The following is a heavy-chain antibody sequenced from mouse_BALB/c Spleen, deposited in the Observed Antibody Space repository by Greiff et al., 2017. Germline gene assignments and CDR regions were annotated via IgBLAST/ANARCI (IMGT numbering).Heavy chain of an antibody. CDR3: ARDTGITGYYYAMDY. D-gene: IGHD2-4*01. Sequence: EVKLVESGGGLVQPGGSLSLSCATSGFTFTDYYMNWVRQPPGKALEWLGFIRNKANGYTTEYSASVKGRFTISRDNSQSILYLQMNTLRAEDSATYYCARDTGITGYYYAMDYWGQGTSVTVSS. CDR2: IRNKANGYTT. CDR1: GFTFTDYY. J-gene: IGHJ4*01. V-gene: IGHV7-3*02.